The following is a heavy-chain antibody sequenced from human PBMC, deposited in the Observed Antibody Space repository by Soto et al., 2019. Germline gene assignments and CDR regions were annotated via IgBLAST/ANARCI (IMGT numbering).Heavy chain of an antibody. J-gene: IGHJ4*02. V-gene: IGHV1-3*01. CDR3: TRLETDY. CDR1: GYTFTTHT. CDR2: MNGGNGNT. Sequence: QVQLVQSGAEVKRPGASVKVFCKASGYTFTTHTMHWMRQAPGQGLEWMGWMNGGNGNTKYSQKFQGRVTFTRDTFASTAYMELSSLRSEDTAVYYCTRLETDYWGQGTLVTVSS.